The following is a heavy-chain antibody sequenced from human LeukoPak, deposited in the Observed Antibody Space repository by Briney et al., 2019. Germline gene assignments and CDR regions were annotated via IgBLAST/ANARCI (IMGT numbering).Heavy chain of an antibody. Sequence: MASETLSLTCTVSGGSISDYYWGWFRQPPGKGLEWIGYVFDSGGTNYNPSLKSRVTISVVTSKKQFSLKLSSVTAADTAVYYCARGYSSSWNYFDYWGQGTLVTVSS. V-gene: IGHV4-59*01. CDR2: VFDSGGT. J-gene: IGHJ4*02. D-gene: IGHD6-13*01. CDR3: ARGYSSSWNYFDY. CDR1: GGSISDYY.